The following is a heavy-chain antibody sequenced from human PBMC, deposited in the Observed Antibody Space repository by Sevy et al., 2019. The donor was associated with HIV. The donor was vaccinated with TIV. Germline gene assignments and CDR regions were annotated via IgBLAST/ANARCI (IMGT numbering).Heavy chain of an antibody. CDR2: INGKGRST. V-gene: IGHV3-23*01. D-gene: IGHD2-2*01. CDR3: AKTIDSGGGVVPAANYFYYGMDV. Sequence: GGSLRLSCAVSGFTFSGYAMNWVRQAPGKGLEWVSAINGKGRSTHYVDSVEGRFTISRDNSKNRLYLQMNGLRAEDTAVYYCAKTIDSGGGVVPAANYFYYGMDVWGQGTTVTASS. CDR1: GFTFSGYA. J-gene: IGHJ6*02.